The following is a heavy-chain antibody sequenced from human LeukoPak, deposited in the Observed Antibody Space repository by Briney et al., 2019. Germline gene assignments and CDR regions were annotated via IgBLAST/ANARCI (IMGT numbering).Heavy chain of an antibody. CDR1: GGTFSSYA. D-gene: IGHD6-19*01. Sequence: GASVKVSCKASGGTFSSYAISWVRQAPGRGLEWMGRIIPILGIANYAQKFQGRVTITADKSTSTAYMELSSLRSEDTAVYYCAREGLAVAADYYYSGMTSGAKGPRSPSP. CDR2: IIPILGIA. CDR3: AREGLAVAADYYYSGMTS. J-gene: IGHJ6*02. V-gene: IGHV1-69*04.